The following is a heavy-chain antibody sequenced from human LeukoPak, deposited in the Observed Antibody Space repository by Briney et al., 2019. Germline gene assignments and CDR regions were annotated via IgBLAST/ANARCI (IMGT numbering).Heavy chain of an antibody. J-gene: IGHJ4*02. Sequence: SETLSLTCDVSGGSIDSTNWWNWIRQPPGKGLEWIGEIHNDVRINYNPSLKSRVTLSVDKSKNQFSLRLNSVTAADTAMYYCARSHDHLWGNYPDYWGQGTLVTVSS. CDR2: IHNDVRI. D-gene: IGHD3-16*02. V-gene: IGHV4/OR15-8*01. CDR1: GGSIDSTNW. CDR3: ARSHDHLWGNYPDY.